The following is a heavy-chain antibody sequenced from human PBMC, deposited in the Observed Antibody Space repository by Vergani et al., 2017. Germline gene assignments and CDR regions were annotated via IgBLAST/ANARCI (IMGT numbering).Heavy chain of an antibody. CDR2: LCPSGST. D-gene: IGHD7-27*01. J-gene: IGHJ4*02. Sequence: QVQMQESGPGLVKTSETLSLTCSASGAPISYWCWSWLRQPAGKGLEWIGRLCPSGSTNYKPSLKSRVTMSIDKSKNQFSLKLTSVTAADTAVYYCATGAEPFDIWGQGTLGTVSS. CDR1: GAPISYWC. V-gene: IGHV4-4*07. CDR3: ATGAEPFDI.